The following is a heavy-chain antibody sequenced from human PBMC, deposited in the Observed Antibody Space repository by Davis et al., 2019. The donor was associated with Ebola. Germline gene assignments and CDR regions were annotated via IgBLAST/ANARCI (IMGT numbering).Heavy chain of an antibody. Sequence: PSETLSLTCTVSGGSISSSSYYWGWIRQPPGKGLEWIGEINHSGSTNYNPSLKSRVTISVDTSKNQFSLKLSSVTAADTAVYYCAREIFGARGGYYYYYGMDVWGQGTTVTVSS. J-gene: IGHJ6*02. D-gene: IGHD3-3*01. CDR1: GGSISSSSYY. CDR3: AREIFGARGGYYYYYGMDV. V-gene: IGHV4-39*07. CDR2: INHSGST.